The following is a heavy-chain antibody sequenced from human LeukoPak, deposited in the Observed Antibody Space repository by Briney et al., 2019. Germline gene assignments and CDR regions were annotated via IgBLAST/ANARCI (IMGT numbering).Heavy chain of an antibody. V-gene: IGHV3-23*01. CDR3: AKDANSYGYRGYFDY. J-gene: IGHJ4*02. D-gene: IGHD5-18*01. CDR2: ISGSGGST. Sequence: AGGSLRLSCAASGFTFSSYAMSWVRQAPGKGLEWVSAISGSGGSTYYADSVKGRFTISRDNSKNTLYLQMNSLRAEDTAVYYCAKDANSYGYRGYFDYWGQGTLVTVSS. CDR1: GFTFSSYA.